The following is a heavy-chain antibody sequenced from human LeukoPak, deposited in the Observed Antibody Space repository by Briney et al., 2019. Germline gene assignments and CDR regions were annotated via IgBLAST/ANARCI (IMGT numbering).Heavy chain of an antibody. CDR2: VHPNSGNT. J-gene: IGHJ5*02. CDR1: GYPFSTYE. D-gene: IGHD1-14*01. Sequence: ASVKVSCKTSGYPFSTYEINWVRRAAGQGLEWMGWVHPNSGNTAYAQKFQGRVTMTRDTSISTAYIELSGLRSDDTAVYFCARGPRNDPWGQGTLVTVSS. CDR3: ARGPRNDP. V-gene: IGHV1-8*01.